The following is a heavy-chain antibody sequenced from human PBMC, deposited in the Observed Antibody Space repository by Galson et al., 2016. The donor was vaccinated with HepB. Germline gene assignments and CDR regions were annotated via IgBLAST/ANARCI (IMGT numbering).Heavy chain of an antibody. CDR2: FYSSGKT. CDR3: VREVYGGALDY. V-gene: IGHV3-53*01. Sequence: SLRLSCAASGFTVSSNNMDWVRQAPGKGLEWVSVFYSSGKTAHADSVEGRFTVSRDTSKNMPYLQMNSLRAEDTAIYYCVREVYGGALDYWGQGTLVSVSS. J-gene: IGHJ4*02. CDR1: GFTVSSNN. D-gene: IGHD4-23*01.